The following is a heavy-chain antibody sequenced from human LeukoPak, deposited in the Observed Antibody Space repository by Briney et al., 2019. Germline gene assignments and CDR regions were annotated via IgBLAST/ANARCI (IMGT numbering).Heavy chain of an antibody. CDR1: GYSFPTYW. V-gene: IGHV5-51*01. D-gene: IGHD2-8*01. J-gene: IGHJ4*02. Sequence: PGKSLKISCKGSGYSFPTYWNGWVRQMPGKGLEWMGIIYPGDSHTRYSPSFQGQVTISADKSISTVYLQWSSLKASDTAMYYCARGMRLGTGLDYCGEGTLVTVSS. CDR3: ARGMRLGTGLDY. CDR2: IYPGDSHT.